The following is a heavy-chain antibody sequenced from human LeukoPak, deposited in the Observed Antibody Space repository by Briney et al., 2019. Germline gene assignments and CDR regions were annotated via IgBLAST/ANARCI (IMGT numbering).Heavy chain of an antibody. J-gene: IGHJ4*02. D-gene: IGHD2-15*01. Sequence: XGSLRLSCAASGFTFSSYEMNWVRQAPGKGLEWVSYISSSGSTIYYADSVKGRFTISRDNAKNSLYLQMNSLRAEDTAVYYCARDLYCSGGSCYVYWGQGTLVTVSS. V-gene: IGHV3-48*03. CDR3: ARDLYCSGGSCYVY. CDR2: ISSSGSTI. CDR1: GFTFSSYE.